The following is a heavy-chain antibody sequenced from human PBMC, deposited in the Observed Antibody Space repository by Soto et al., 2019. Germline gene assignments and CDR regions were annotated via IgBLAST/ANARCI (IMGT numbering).Heavy chain of an antibody. CDR3: ARERSPIEARRVWFDP. Sequence: SVKVSCKASGGTFSSYAISWVRQAPGQGLEWMGGIIPIFGTANYAQKFQGRVTITADESTSTAYMELSSLRSEDTAVYYCARERSPIEARRVWFDPWGQGTLVTVSS. V-gene: IGHV1-69*13. CDR1: GGTFSSYA. CDR2: IIPIFGTA. D-gene: IGHD6-6*01. J-gene: IGHJ5*02.